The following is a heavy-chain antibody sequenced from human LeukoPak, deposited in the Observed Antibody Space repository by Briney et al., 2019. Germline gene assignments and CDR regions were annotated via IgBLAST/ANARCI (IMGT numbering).Heavy chain of an antibody. CDR1: GGSFSGYY. CDR3: ARDRIPFYYDSSGYYLPDAFDI. V-gene: IGHV4-34*01. D-gene: IGHD3-22*01. Sequence: SETLSLTCAVYGGSFSGYYWSWIRQPPGKGLEWIGEINHSGSTNYNPSLKSRVTISVDTSKNQFSLKLSSVTAADTAVYYCARDRIPFYYDSSGYYLPDAFDIWGQGTMVTVSS. J-gene: IGHJ3*02. CDR2: INHSGST.